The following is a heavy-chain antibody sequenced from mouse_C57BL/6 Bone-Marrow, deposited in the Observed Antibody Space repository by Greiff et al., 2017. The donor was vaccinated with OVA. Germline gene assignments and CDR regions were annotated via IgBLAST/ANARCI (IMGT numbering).Heavy chain of an antibody. D-gene: IGHD3-2*02. CDR3: ARNYPDLSDAMYY. J-gene: IGHJ4*01. Sequence: VKLVESGPGLVAPSQSLSITCTVSGFSLTSYAISWVSQPPGTGLEWLGVIWTGGGTNYNSALKSRLSISKENSKSQVFLKMNSLQTDDTARYYCARNYPDLSDAMYYWGQGTSVTVSS. CDR2: IWTGGGT. V-gene: IGHV2-9-1*01. CDR1: GFSLTSYA.